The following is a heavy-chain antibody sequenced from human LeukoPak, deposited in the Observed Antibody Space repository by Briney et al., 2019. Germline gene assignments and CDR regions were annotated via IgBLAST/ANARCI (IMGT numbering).Heavy chain of an antibody. J-gene: IGHJ4*02. Sequence: GGSLRLSCAASGFTFRSYSMNWVREAPGKGLEWGSSISSSSSYIYYADSVKGRFTISRDNAKNSLYLQMNSLRAEDTAVYYCARGGIAAAPYWGQGTLVTVSS. CDR2: ISSSSSYI. V-gene: IGHV3-21*01. CDR3: ARGGIAAAPY. D-gene: IGHD6-13*01. CDR1: GFTFRSYS.